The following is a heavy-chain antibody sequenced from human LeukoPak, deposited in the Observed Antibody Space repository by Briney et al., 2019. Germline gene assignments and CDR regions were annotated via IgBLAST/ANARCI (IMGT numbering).Heavy chain of an antibody. Sequence: GGSLRLSCAAPGIIFSNYAMHWVRQGPGKGLECISTISSDGGSTYYANSVKGRFTISRDNSKNTLYLQMGSLRAEDMAVYYCARGRQGAKTRYFDLWGRGTRVTVSS. D-gene: IGHD1-26*01. J-gene: IGHJ2*01. CDR2: ISSDGGST. V-gene: IGHV3-64*01. CDR1: GIIFSNYA. CDR3: ARGRQGAKTRYFDL.